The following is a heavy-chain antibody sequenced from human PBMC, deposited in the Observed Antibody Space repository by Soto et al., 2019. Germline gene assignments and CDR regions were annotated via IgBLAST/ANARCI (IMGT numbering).Heavy chain of an antibody. Sequence: ASVKVSCKASGYTFTSYGLNWVRQAPGQRLEWMGWINAGNGNTKYSQKFQGRVTITRDTSASTAYMELSSLRSEDTAVYYCARDSCGGDCYTTFDYWGQGALVTVSS. D-gene: IGHD2-21*02. CDR2: INAGNGNT. CDR3: ARDSCGGDCYTTFDY. CDR1: GYTFTSYG. J-gene: IGHJ4*02. V-gene: IGHV1-3*01.